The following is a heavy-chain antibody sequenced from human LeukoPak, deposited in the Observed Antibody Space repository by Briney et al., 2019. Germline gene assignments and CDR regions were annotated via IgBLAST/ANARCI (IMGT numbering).Heavy chain of an antibody. J-gene: IGHJ4*02. V-gene: IGHV3-53*01. CDR2: IYSGGST. CDR3: ARTGLSRKNSISWYEMDY. Sequence: GGSLRLSCAASGFTVSSNYMSWVRQAPGKGLEWVSVIYSGGSTYYADSVKGRFTISRDNSKNTLYLQMNSLRAEDTAVYYCARTGLSRKNSISWYEMDYWGQGTLVTVSS. D-gene: IGHD6-13*01. CDR1: GFTVSSNY.